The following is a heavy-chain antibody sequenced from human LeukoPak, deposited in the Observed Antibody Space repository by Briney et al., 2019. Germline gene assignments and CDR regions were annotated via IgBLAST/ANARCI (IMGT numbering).Heavy chain of an antibody. V-gene: IGHV3-20*04. CDR3: ARDGLTYYYGSGSLDY. CDR1: GFTFDDYG. CDR2: INWNGGST. D-gene: IGHD3-10*01. J-gene: IGHJ4*02. Sequence: GGSLRLSCAASGFTFDDYGMSWVRQAPGKGLEWVSGINWNGGSTGYADSVKGRFTISRDNAKNSLYLQMNSLRGEDTALYYCARDGLTYYYGSGSLDYWGQGTLVTVSS.